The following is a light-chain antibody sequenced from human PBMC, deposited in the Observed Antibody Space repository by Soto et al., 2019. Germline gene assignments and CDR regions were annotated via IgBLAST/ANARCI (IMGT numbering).Light chain of an antibody. J-gene: IGKJ3*01. V-gene: IGKV3-20*01. CDR1: QSVSSSY. CDR2: GAS. CDR3: QQYGSSLLFT. Sequence: EIVLTQSPGTLSLSPGERATLSCRASQSVSSSYLAWYQQKPGQAPRLLIYGASSRATGIPDRFSGSGSGTDFPLTIHRLEPDDFAVYYCQQYGSSLLFTFGPGTKVDIK.